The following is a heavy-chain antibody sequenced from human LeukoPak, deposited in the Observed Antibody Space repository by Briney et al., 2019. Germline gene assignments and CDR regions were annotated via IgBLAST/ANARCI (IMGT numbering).Heavy chain of an antibody. D-gene: IGHD6-13*01. V-gene: IGHV3-15*01. CDR3: TTGIGYSSSWSNDAFDI. CDR1: GFTFSNAW. CDR2: IKSKTDGGTT. J-gene: IGHJ3*02. Sequence: GGSLRLPCAASGFTFSNAWMSWVRQAPGKGLEWVGRIKSKTDGGTTDYAAPVKGRFTISRDDSKNTLYLQMNSLKTEDTAVYYCTTGIGYSSSWSNDAFDIRGQGTMVTVSS.